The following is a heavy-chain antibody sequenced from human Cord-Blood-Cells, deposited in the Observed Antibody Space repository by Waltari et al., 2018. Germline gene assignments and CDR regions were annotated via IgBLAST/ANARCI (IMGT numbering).Heavy chain of an antibody. D-gene: IGHD1-26*01. CDR3: ARLPISGSYDY. Sequence: QVQLQQWGAGLLKPSETLSLTCAVYGGSFSGYYWSWIRQPPGKGLAWIGEINHSGSTNHNPSLKSRVTISVDTSKNQFSLKLSSVTAADTAVYYCARLPISGSYDYWGQGTLVTVSS. V-gene: IGHV4-34*01. J-gene: IGHJ4*02. CDR1: GGSFSGYY. CDR2: INHSGST.